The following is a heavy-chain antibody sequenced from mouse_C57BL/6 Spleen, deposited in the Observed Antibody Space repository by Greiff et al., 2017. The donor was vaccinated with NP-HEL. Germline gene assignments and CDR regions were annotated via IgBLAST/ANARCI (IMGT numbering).Heavy chain of an antibody. D-gene: IGHD1-1*01. CDR3: ARAEGYYGTPYYFDY. V-gene: IGHV1-18*01. CDR2: IHPNNGGT. J-gene: IGHJ2*01. Sequence: EVKLVESGPELVKPGASVKIPCKASGYTFTDYNLDWVKQSHGKSLEWIGDIHPNNGGTIYNQKFKGKATLTVDKSSSTAYMELRSLTSEDTAFYYCARAEGYYGTPYYFDYWGQGTTLTVSS. CDR1: GYTFTDYN.